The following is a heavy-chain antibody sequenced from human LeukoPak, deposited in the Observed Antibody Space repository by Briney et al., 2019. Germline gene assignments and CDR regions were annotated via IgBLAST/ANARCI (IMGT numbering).Heavy chain of an antibody. CDR3: ANLGVLRYFDWLLPPGMDV. V-gene: IGHV4-34*01. Sequence: SSETLSLTCAVCGGSFSGYYWSWIRQPPGKGLEWIGEINHSGSTNYNPSLKSRVTISVDTSKNQFSLKLSSVTAADTAVYYCANLGVLRYFDWLLPPGMDVWGKGPRSPSPQ. CDR2: INHSGST. J-gene: IGHJ6*01. CDR1: GGSFSGYY. D-gene: IGHD3-9*01.